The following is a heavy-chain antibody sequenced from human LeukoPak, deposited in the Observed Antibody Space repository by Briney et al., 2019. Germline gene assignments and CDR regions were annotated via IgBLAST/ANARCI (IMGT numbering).Heavy chain of an antibody. Sequence: GGSLRLSCAASGFIFGDSGMHWVRQDPRKGLEWVAAINWYGNTTAYADSVKGRFIISRDNAKNSLYLQMTGLRGEDTALYYCARGGEHNWFDSWGQGTLVTVSS. CDR1: GFIFGDSG. CDR3: ARGGEHNWFDS. V-gene: IGHV3-20*04. CDR2: INWYGNTT. J-gene: IGHJ5*01. D-gene: IGHD1-26*01.